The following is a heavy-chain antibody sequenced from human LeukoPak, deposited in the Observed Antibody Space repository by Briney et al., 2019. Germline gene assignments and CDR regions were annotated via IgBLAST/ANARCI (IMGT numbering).Heavy chain of an antibody. CDR3: ARGGNAFDI. CDR2: IYYSGSN. J-gene: IGHJ3*02. D-gene: IGHD1-26*01. V-gene: IGHV4-31*03. CDR1: GVSISSGGYY. Sequence: KPSDTLSLTCTVSGVSISSGGYYWSWIRQHPGKRLEWIGYIYYSGSNYYNPSLKSRVTISVDTSKNQFSLKLSSVTAADTAVYYCARGGNAFDIWGQGTMVTVS.